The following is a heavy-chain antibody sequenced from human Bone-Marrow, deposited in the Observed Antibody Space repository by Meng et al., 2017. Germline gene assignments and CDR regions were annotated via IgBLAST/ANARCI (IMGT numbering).Heavy chain of an antibody. CDR1: GFTFSSYA. J-gene: IGHJ6*02. V-gene: IGHV3-30*01. CDR3: ARDRGEYYDFWSGYSPMTYYYYYGMDV. CDR2: ISYDRSNK. D-gene: IGHD3-3*01. Sequence: GESLKISCAASGFTFSSYAMHWVRQAPGKGLEWVAVISYDRSNKYYADSVKGRFTISRDNSKNTLYLQMNSLRAEDTAVYYCARDRGEYYDFWSGYSPMTYYYYYGMDVWGQGTTVTVSS.